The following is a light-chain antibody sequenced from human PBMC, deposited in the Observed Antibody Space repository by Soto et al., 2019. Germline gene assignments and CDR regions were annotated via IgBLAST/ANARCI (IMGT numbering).Light chain of an antibody. V-gene: IGLV2-8*01. CDR1: SSDVGGHKY. J-gene: IGLJ1*01. CDR3: FSHRGGDSHV. CDR2: EVS. Sequence: QSALTQPPSASGSLGSSVTISCTGTSSDVGGHKYVSWYQHHPGKAPKLILFEVSQRPSGVPHRFSGSKSGNTASLTVSGLQAEDEADYYCFSHRGGDSHVFGTGTKVTVL.